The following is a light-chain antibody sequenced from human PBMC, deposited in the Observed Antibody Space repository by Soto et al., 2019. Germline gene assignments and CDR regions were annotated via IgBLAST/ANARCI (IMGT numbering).Light chain of an antibody. Sequence: QSALTQPPSASGSPGQSVPISCTGTSSDVGGYNYVSWYQQHPGKAPKLLIHEVSKRTSGVTDRFSGSKSGNTASLTVSGLHPEDEADYYCSSYAGPIVYVFGTGTKVTVL. CDR2: EVS. CDR1: SSDVGGYNY. J-gene: IGLJ1*01. V-gene: IGLV2-8*01. CDR3: SSYAGPIVYV.